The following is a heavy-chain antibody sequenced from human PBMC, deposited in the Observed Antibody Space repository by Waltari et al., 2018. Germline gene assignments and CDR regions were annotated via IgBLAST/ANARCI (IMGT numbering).Heavy chain of an antibody. CDR2: IYHSGST. D-gene: IGHD3-3*01. CDR3: ARDGASGYYTYYYYYMDV. V-gene: IGHV4-38-2*02. CDR1: GYSISSGYY. Sequence: QVQLQESGPGLVKPSETLSLTCAVSGYSISSGYYWGWIRQPPGKGLEWSGSIYHSGSTYYNPSLKSRVTISVDTSKNQFSLKLSSVTAADTAVYYCARDGASGYYTYYYYYMDVWGKGTTVTVSS. J-gene: IGHJ6*03.